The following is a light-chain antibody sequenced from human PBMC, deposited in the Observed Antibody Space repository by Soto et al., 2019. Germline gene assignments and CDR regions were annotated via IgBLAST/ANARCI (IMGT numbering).Light chain of an antibody. J-gene: IGKJ2*01. V-gene: IGKV3-20*01. CDR3: QQYGSPPPYT. CDR1: QSVSSNN. CDR2: DAS. Sequence: EIVLTQSPGTLSLSPGERATLSCRASQSVSSNNFAWYQQKPGQAPRLLIYDASSRATGIPDRFSGGGSGTDFTLTISRLEPEDFAVYYCQQYGSPPPYTLGQGTKLEI.